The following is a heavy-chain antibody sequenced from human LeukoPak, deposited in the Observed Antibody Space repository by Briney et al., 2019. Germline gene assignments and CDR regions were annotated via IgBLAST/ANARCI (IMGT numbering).Heavy chain of an antibody. CDR1: GGSFTDYF. D-gene: IGHD3-22*01. J-gene: IGHJ6*02. CDR3: ARDRIAKIVVVHSFSYGMDV. V-gene: IGHV4-34*01. Sequence: PSETLSPTCTVFGGSFTDYFWTWFRHPPGKGLEWIGEINDYTGDTNYNPSLNSRASISLEKSKNQSSLELRSVTAADTAVYYCARDRIAKIVVVHSFSYGMDVWGQGTTVTVSS. CDR2: INDYTGDT.